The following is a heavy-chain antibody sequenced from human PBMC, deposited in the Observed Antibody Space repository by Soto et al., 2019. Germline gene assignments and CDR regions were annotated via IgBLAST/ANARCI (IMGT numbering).Heavy chain of an antibody. CDR2: ISYDGSNK. CDR3: AKDLGLTGYYYYYYYGMDV. V-gene: IGHV3-30*18. Sequence: GGSLRLSCAASGFTFSSYGMHWVRQAPGKGLEWVAVISYDGSNKYYADSVKGRFTISRDNSKNTLYLQMNSLRAEDTAVYYCAKDLGLTGYYYYYYYGMDVWGQGTKVTVSS. D-gene: IGHD3-9*01. J-gene: IGHJ6*02. CDR1: GFTFSSYG.